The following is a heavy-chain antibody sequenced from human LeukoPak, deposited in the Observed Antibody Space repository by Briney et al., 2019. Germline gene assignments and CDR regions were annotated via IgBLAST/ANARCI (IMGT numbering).Heavy chain of an antibody. Sequence: PGGSLRLSCAASGFTFSSYAMSWVRQAPGKGLEWVSAISGSGGSTYYADSVKGRFTISRDNSKNTLYLQTNSLRAVDTAVYYCAKDISYDFWSGYSSYYYYGMDVWGQGTTVTVSS. J-gene: IGHJ6*02. V-gene: IGHV3-23*01. CDR2: ISGSGGST. D-gene: IGHD3-3*01. CDR1: GFTFSSYA. CDR3: AKDISYDFWSGYSSYYYYGMDV.